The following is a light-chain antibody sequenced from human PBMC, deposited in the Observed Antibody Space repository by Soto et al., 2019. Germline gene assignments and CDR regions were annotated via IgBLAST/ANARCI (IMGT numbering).Light chain of an antibody. CDR2: WAS. CDR1: QNSFYSSNNKNY. V-gene: IGKV4-1*01. J-gene: IGKJ3*01. Sequence: DIVMTQSPDSLGVSLGARATINCNSSQNSFYSSNNKNYLAWYQQKPGQPPKLLIYWASTRESGVPARFSGSGSGTDFTLTITSLQAEDVAVYFCQQYYVLPLTCGPGTKVDI. CDR3: QQYYVLPLT.